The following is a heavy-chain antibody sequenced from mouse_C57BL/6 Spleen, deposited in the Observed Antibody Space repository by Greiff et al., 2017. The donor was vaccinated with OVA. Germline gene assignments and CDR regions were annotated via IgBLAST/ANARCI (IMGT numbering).Heavy chain of an antibody. Sequence: QVQLQQPGAELVKPGASVKLSCKASGYTFTSYWMQWVKQRPGQGLEWIGEIDPSDSYTNYNPKFKGKATLTVDTSSSTAYMQLSSLTSEDSAVYYCARGGTTVVANFDYWGQGTTLTVSS. J-gene: IGHJ2*01. V-gene: IGHV1-50*01. CDR2: IDPSDSYT. D-gene: IGHD1-1*01. CDR3: ARGGTTVVANFDY. CDR1: GYTFTSYW.